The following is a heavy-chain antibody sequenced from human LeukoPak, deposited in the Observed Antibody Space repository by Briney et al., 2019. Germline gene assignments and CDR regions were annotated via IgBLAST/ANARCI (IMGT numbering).Heavy chain of an antibody. V-gene: IGHV4-39*01. CDR2: IYYSGST. J-gene: IGHJ1*01. CDR1: GGSIRSSSYY. Sequence: SETLSLTCTVSGGSIRSSSYYWGWIRQPRRKGLEWIVTIYYSGSTYYNPSLKSRVTISVDTSKNQFFLKLSSVTAADTAVYYCARLGYDDVWAKYFQHWRQGTLVTVSS. CDR3: ARLGYDDVWAKYFQH. D-gene: IGHD3-16*01.